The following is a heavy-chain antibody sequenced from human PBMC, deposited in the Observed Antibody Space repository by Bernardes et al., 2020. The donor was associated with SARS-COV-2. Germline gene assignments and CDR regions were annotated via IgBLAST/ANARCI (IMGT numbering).Heavy chain of an antibody. J-gene: IGHJ4*02. CDR2: IYSGGST. CDR3: ATTPQYEYTRVFDF. V-gene: IGHV3-53*04. D-gene: IGHD2-15*01. CDR1: GFTVSSNY. Sequence: GGSLRLSCAASGFTVSSNYMNWVRQAPGKGLEWVSIIYSGGSTFYADSVKGRFTISRHNSKNTVYLQMNSLRAEDTAVYYCATTPQYEYTRVFDFWGQGTLVTVSS.